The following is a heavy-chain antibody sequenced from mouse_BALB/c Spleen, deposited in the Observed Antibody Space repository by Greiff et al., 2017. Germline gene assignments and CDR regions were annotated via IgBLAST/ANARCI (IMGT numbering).Heavy chain of an antibody. CDR1: GFNIKDYY. CDR3: NARVTGTMDY. J-gene: IGHJ4*01. V-gene: IGHV14-4*02. D-gene: IGHD4-1*01. Sequence: VQLKESGAELVRSGASVKLSCTASGFNIKDYYMHWVKQRPEQGLEWIGWIDPENGDTEYAPKFQGKATMTADTSSNTAYLQLSSLTSEDTAVYYCNARVTGTMDYWGQGTSVTVSS. CDR2: IDPENGDT.